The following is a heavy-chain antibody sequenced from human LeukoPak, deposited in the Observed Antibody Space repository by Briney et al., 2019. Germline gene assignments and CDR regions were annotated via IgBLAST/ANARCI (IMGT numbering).Heavy chain of an antibody. J-gene: IGHJ4*02. CDR3: GREYDSSGYLRIGFDY. D-gene: IGHD3-22*01. CDR1: GYTFTSYY. Sequence: GASVKVSCKASGYTFTSYYMHWVRQAPGQGLEWMGIINPSGGSTSYAQKFQGRVTMTRDTSTSTVYMELSSLRSEDTAVYYCGREYDSSGYLRIGFDYWGQGTLVTVSS. V-gene: IGHV1-46*01. CDR2: INPSGGST.